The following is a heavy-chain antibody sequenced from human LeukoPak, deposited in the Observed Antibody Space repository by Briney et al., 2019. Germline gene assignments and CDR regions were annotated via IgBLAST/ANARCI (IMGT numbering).Heavy chain of an antibody. J-gene: IGHJ4*02. CDR3: TTRDGYNDY. CDR1: GFTFSGSA. Sequence: GGTLRLSCAASGFTFSGSAMHWVRQAPGKGLEWVGRIRSKANSYATAYAASVKGRFAISRDDSKNPAYLQMNSLKTEDTAVYYCTTRDGYNDYWGQGTLVTVSS. D-gene: IGHD5-24*01. V-gene: IGHV3-73*01. CDR2: IRSKANSYAT.